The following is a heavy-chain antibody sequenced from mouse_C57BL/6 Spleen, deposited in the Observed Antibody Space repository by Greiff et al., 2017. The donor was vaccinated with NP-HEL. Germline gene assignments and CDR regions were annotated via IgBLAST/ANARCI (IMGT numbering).Heavy chain of an antibody. V-gene: IGHV5-9*01. Sequence: EVMLVESGGGLVKPGGSLKLSCAASGFTFSSYTMSWVRQTPEKRLEWVATISGGGGNTYYPDSVKGRFTISRDNAKNTLYLQMSSLRSEDTALYYCARQTTVVSMDYWGQGTSVTVSS. D-gene: IGHD1-1*01. CDR1: GFTFSSYT. CDR2: ISGGGGNT. J-gene: IGHJ4*01. CDR3: ARQTTVVSMDY.